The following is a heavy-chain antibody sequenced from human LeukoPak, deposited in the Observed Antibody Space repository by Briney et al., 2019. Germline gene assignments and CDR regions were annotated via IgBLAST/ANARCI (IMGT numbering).Heavy chain of an antibody. CDR3: ARADYGGVLNYYYYMDV. D-gene: IGHD4-23*01. Sequence: SVKVSCTASRGTFSSYAISWVRQAPGQGLEWMGGIIPIFGTANYAQKFQGRVTITTDESTSTAYMELSSLRSEDTAVYYCARADYGGVLNYYYYMDVWGKGTTVTVSS. CDR1: RGTFSSYA. J-gene: IGHJ6*03. CDR2: IIPIFGTA. V-gene: IGHV1-69*05.